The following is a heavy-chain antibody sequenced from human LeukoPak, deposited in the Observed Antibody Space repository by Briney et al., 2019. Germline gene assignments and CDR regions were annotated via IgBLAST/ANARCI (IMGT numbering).Heavy chain of an antibody. Sequence: PGGSLRLSCAASGFTVSSNYMSWVRQAPGKGLEWVSVIYSGGSTYYADSVKGRFTISRDNSKNTLYLQMNSLRAEDTAVYYCARGTYSGSHGFDYWGQGTLVTVSS. CDR2: IYSGGST. CDR1: GFTVSSNY. D-gene: IGHD1-26*01. J-gene: IGHJ4*02. V-gene: IGHV3-66*01. CDR3: ARGTYSGSHGFDY.